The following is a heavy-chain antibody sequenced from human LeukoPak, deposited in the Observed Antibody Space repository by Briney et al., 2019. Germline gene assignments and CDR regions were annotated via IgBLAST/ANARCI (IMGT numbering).Heavy chain of an antibody. Sequence: PGRSLRLSCAASGFTFSSYAMHWVRQAPGKGLEWVAVISYDGSNKYYADSVKGRFTISRDNSKNTLYLQMKSLRAEDTAVYYCARGIAAFDYWGQGTLVTVSS. D-gene: IGHD6-6*01. CDR3: ARGIAAFDY. V-gene: IGHV3-30-3*01. CDR2: ISYDGSNK. CDR1: GFTFSSYA. J-gene: IGHJ4*02.